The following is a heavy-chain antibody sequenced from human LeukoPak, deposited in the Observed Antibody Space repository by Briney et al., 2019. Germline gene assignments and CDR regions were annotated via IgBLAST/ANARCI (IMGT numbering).Heavy chain of an antibody. J-gene: IGHJ6*03. CDR3: AKDRCSNGIGCFYYYMDV. CDR2: IQYDGSNE. CDR1: GFTFNIHG. D-gene: IGHD2-8*01. V-gene: IGHV3-30*02. Sequence: GGSLRLSCAASGFTFNIHGMHWVRQAPGKWLEWVAYIQYDGSNEQYANSVKGRFSISRDISKNTLYLQMNSLRAEDTAVYYCAKDRCSNGIGCFYYYMDVWGKGTTVTISS.